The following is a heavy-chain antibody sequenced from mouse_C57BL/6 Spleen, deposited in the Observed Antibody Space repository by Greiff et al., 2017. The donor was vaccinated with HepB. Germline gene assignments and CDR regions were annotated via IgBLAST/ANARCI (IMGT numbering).Heavy chain of an antibody. Sequence: VQLVESGAELVKPGASVKISCKASGYAFSSYWMNWVKQRPGKGLEWIGQIYPGDGDTNYNGKFKGKATLTADKSSSTAYMQLSSLTSEDSAVYFCARWGVTTSGYYFDYWGQGTTLTVSS. CDR2: IYPGDGDT. CDR1: GYAFSSYW. J-gene: IGHJ2*01. CDR3: ARWGVTTSGYYFDY. V-gene: IGHV1-80*01. D-gene: IGHD2-2*01.